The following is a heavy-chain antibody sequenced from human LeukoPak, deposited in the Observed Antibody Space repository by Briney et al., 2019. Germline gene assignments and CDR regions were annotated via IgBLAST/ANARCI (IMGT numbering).Heavy chain of an antibody. CDR3: ARDKVLTGYRQLFDY. Sequence: ASVNVSCKASGYIFTSYAIQWVRQAPGQRLEWMGWINAGNGNTRYSEKFQDKITITSDKSATTVYMELSSLTSEDTAVYYCARDKVLTGYRQLFDYWGQGTLVAVSS. J-gene: IGHJ4*02. CDR2: INAGNGNT. D-gene: IGHD3-9*01. CDR1: GYIFTSYA. V-gene: IGHV1-3*01.